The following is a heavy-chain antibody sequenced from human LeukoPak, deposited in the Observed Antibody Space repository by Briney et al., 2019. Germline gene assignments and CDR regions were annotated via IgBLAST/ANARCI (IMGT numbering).Heavy chain of an antibody. J-gene: IGHJ3*02. CDR1: GGSISSSSYY. D-gene: IGHD4-11*01. CDR2: IYYSGST. Sequence: SETLSLTCTVSGGSISSSSYYWGWIRQPPGKGLEWIGSIYYSGSTYYNPSLKSRVTISVDTSKNQFSLKLSSVTAEDTAVYYCARRRLQYHAFDIWGQGTMVTVSS. CDR3: ARRRLQYHAFDI. V-gene: IGHV4-39*07.